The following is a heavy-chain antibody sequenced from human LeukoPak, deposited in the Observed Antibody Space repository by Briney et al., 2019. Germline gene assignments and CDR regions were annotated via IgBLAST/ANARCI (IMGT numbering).Heavy chain of an antibody. CDR3: GRFGYVAAVDS. CDR1: GFTFRSYW. CDR2: IEPAGSAT. Sequence: GGSLRLSCTASGFTFRSYWMTWVRQAPGQGLEWVANIEPAGSATYYVDSVKGRFNISRDNAKNLLYVQMNSLRAEDSAVYHCGRFGYVAAVDSWGQGALVSVSS. D-gene: IGHD2-15*01. J-gene: IGHJ4*02. V-gene: IGHV3-7*01.